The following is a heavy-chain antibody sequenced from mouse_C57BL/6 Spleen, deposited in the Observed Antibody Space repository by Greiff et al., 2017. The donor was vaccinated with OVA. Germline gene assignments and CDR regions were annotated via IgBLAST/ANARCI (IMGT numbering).Heavy chain of an antibody. CDR1: GFTFSDYG. V-gene: IGHV5-15*01. CDR3: ARDPEAMDY. Sequence: EVQGVESGGGLVQPGGSLKLSCAASGFTFSDYGMAWVRQAPRKGPEWVAFISNLAYSIYYADTVTGRFTISRENAKNTLYLEMSSLRSEDTAMYYCARDPEAMDYWGQGTSVTVSS. CDR2: ISNLAYSI. J-gene: IGHJ4*01.